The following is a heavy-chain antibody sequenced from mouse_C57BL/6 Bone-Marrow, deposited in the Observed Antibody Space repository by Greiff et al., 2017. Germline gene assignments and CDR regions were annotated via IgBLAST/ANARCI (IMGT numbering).Heavy chain of an antibody. Sequence: EVQGVESGGGLVKPGGSLKLSCAASGFTFSSYAMSWVRQTPEKRLEWVATISDGGSYTYYPDSVKGRFTISRDNAKNTLYLQMSSLKSEDTAMYYCARHYYIWYFDVWGTGTTVTVSS. CDR1: GFTFSSYA. CDR2: ISDGGSYT. D-gene: IGHD2-12*01. V-gene: IGHV5-6*01. J-gene: IGHJ1*03. CDR3: ARHYYIWYFDV.